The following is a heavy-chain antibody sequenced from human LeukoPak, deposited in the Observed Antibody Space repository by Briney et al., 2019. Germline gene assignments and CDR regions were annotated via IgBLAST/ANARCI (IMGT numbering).Heavy chain of an antibody. CDR3: ASFPAYYYDSSGYNDY. J-gene: IGHJ4*02. V-gene: IGHV3-11*01. CDR2: ISSSGSTI. Sequence: GGSLRLSCAASGFTFSDYYMSWIRQALGKGLEWVSYISSSGSTIYYADSVKGRFTISRDNAKNSLYLQMNSLRAEDTAVYYCASFPAYYYDSSGYNDYWGQGTLVTVSS. CDR1: GFTFSDYY. D-gene: IGHD3-22*01.